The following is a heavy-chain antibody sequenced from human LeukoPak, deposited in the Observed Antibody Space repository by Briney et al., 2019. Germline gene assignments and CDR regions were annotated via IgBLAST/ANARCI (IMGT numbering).Heavy chain of an antibody. CDR1: GGSISSGGYY. CDR3: ANYGSGSYRFDP. CDR2: IHHSGST. V-gene: IGHV4-31*03. Sequence: SGTLSLTCTVSGGSISSGGYYWSWIRQHPGKGLEWIGYIHHSGSTYNNPSLKSRLIISLDTSKNQFSLKLNSVTAADTAVYYCANYGSGSYRFDPWGQGTLVTVSS. D-gene: IGHD3-10*01. J-gene: IGHJ5*02.